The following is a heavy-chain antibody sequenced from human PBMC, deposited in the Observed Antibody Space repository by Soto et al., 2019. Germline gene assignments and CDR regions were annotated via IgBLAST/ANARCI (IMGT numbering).Heavy chain of an antibody. CDR1: GVSISSGGYS. CDR2: IYYSGST. J-gene: IGHJ4*02. CDR3: AREWRDYYFDV. V-gene: IGHV4-31*03. Sequence: QVQLQESGPGLVKPSQILSLTCTVAGVSISSGGYSWSCFRQHPVKGVERIGYIYYSGSTYYHPSLKSRVTISVDTSMNQFSLELSAVTAADTAVYYCAREWRDYYFDVWVQGPLLTVSS.